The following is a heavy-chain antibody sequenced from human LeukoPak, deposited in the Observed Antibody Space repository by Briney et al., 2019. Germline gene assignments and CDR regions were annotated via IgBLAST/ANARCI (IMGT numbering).Heavy chain of an antibody. CDR2: ISYDGSNK. CDR1: GFTFSSYG. J-gene: IGHJ5*02. Sequence: PGGSLRLSCAASGFTFSSYGMHWVRQAPGKGLEGVAVISYDGSNKYYADSVKGRFTISRDNSKNTLYLQMNSLRAEDTAVYYCANLGYCSSTSCRSPWGQGTLVTVSS. CDR3: ANLGYCSSTSCRSP. D-gene: IGHD2-2*01. V-gene: IGHV3-30*18.